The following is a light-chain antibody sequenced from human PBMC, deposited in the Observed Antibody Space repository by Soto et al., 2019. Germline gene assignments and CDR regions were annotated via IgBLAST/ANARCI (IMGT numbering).Light chain of an antibody. CDR1: SSDVGGYNY. Sequence: SVLTQPASVSGSPGQSITISCTGTSSDVGGYNYVSWYQQHPGKAPKLMIYDVSNRPSGVSNRFSGSKSGNTASLTISGLQAEDEADYYCSSYTRSSTLVVFGGGTKLTVL. CDR3: SSYTRSSTLVV. CDR2: DVS. J-gene: IGLJ2*01. V-gene: IGLV2-14*01.